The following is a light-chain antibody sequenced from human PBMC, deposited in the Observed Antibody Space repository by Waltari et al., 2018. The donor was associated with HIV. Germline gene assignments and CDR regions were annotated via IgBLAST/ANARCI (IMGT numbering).Light chain of an antibody. CDR3: CSYADDYTWV. CDR1: SSDVGDYNY. J-gene: IGLJ3*02. CDR2: DVN. V-gene: IGLV2-11*01. Sequence: QSALTQPRSVSGSPGQSVTISCTGTSSDVGDYNYVSWYQQHPGKAPKLMIFDVNKRPSGVPDRFSGPKSGNTASLTISGLQAEDEADYYCCSYADDYTWVFGGGTKLTVL.